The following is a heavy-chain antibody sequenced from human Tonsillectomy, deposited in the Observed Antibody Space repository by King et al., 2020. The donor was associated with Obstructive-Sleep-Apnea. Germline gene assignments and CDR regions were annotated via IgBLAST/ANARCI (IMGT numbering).Heavy chain of an antibody. J-gene: IGHJ6*02. V-gene: IGHV4-39*07. Sequence: QLQESGPGLVKPSETLSLTCTVSGASISSSGYYWGWIRQPPGKGLEWIGSIFYSGSTYYNPSLKSRVTISVDTSENQISLRLSFVTAADTALYYCAGVGYDVGGYYYYGMDVWGQGTAVTVSS. CDR1: GASISSSGYY. D-gene: IGHD3-22*01. CDR3: AGVGYDVGGYYYYGMDV. CDR2: IFYSGST.